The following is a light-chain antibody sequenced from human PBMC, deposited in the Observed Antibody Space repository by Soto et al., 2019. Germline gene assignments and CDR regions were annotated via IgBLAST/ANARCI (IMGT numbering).Light chain of an antibody. Sequence: DIQMTQSPPSLSTSVGDRVTITCQASHDISNYLNWFQQRPGKAPKLLIYDASKLETGVPSRFSGSGSGTDFTFTISSLQPEDIATYYCQRYDNVPITFGQGTRLEIK. CDR2: DAS. CDR3: QRYDNVPIT. CDR1: HDISNY. V-gene: IGKV1-33*01. J-gene: IGKJ5*01.